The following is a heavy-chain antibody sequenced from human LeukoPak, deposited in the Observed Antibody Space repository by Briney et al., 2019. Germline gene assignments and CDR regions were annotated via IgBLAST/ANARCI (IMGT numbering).Heavy chain of an antibody. D-gene: IGHD5-24*01. Sequence: PSETLSLTCTVSGGSISSGGYYWSWIRQPAGKGLEWIGRMYTRGNTNYNPSLKRRATISVDTSKNQFSLKLTSVPAADTAVYYCASHPSGRMWLQQGGWFDPWGQGTLVTVSS. CDR3: ASHPSGRMWLQQGGWFDP. V-gene: IGHV4-61*02. CDR2: MYTRGNT. J-gene: IGHJ5*02. CDR1: GGSISSGGYY.